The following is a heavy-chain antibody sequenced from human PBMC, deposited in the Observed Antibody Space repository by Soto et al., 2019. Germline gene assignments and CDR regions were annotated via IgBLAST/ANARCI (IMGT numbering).Heavy chain of an antibody. V-gene: IGHV1-69*02. CDR2: IIPILGIA. CDR1: GGTFSSYT. Sequence: ASVKVSCKASGGTFSSYTISWVRQAPGQGLEWMGRIIPILGIANYAQKFQGRVTMTEDTSTDTAYMELSSLRSEDTAVYYCATDNWNDGDFDYWGQGTLVTVSS. CDR3: ATDNWNDGDFDY. D-gene: IGHD1-20*01. J-gene: IGHJ4*02.